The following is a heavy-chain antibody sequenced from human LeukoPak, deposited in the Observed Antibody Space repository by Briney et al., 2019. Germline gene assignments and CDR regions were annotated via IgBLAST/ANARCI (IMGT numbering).Heavy chain of an antibody. Sequence: GGSLRLSCAASGFTFSSYNMNWVRQAPGKGLEWVSSITSGSSYIYYADSVKGRFTISRDNAKNSLYLQMNSLRAEDTAVYYCARDLYSGSYRNYYYYFMDVWGKGTTVSISS. CDR1: GFTFSSYN. CDR3: ARDLYSGSYRNYYYYFMDV. CDR2: ITSGSSYI. D-gene: IGHD1-26*01. J-gene: IGHJ6*03. V-gene: IGHV3-21*01.